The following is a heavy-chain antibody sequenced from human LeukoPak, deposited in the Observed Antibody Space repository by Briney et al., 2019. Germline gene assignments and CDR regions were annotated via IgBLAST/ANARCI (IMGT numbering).Heavy chain of an antibody. CDR2: IYYSGST. CDR1: GGSISSGGYY. V-gene: IGHV4-31*03. CDR3: ARDQEEGANALDY. D-gene: IGHD1-26*01. Sequence: SETLSLTCTVSGGSISSGGYYWSWIRQHPGKGLEWIGYIYYSGSTYYNPSLKSRVTISVDTSKNQFSLKLSSVTAADTAVYYCARDQEEGANALDYWGQGTLVTVSS. J-gene: IGHJ4*02.